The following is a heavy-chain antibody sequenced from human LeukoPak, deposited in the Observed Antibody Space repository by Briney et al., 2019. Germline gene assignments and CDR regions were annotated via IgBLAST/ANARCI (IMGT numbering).Heavy chain of an antibody. CDR1: GGSFNAYY. D-gene: IGHD3-22*01. V-gene: IGHV4-34*01. J-gene: IGHJ4*02. Sequence: PSETLSLTCAVYGGSFNAYYWNWIRQPPGKGLEWIGEINHSGSTNYNPSLKSRVTISVDTSKNQFSLNLSSLTAADTAVYYCASHINYDSSGFDSWGQGTLVTVSS. CDR2: INHSGST. CDR3: ASHINYDSSGFDS.